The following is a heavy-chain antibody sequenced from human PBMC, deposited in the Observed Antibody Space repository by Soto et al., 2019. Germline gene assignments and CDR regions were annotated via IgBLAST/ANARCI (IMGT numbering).Heavy chain of an antibody. J-gene: IGHJ6*02. V-gene: IGHV3-33*01. CDR1: GFTFSSYG. D-gene: IGHD3-16*01. CDR2: IWYDGSNK. Sequence: GGSLRLSCAASGFTFSSYGMHWVRQAPGKGLEWVAVIWYDGSNKYYADSVKGRFTISRDNSKNTLYLQMNSLRAEDTAVYYWAREPGGYGMDVWGQGTTVTVSS. CDR3: AREPGGYGMDV.